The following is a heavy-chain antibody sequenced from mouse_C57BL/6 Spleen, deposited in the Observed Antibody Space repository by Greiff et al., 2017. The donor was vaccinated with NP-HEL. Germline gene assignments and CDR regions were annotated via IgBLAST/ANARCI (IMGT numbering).Heavy chain of an antibody. CDR2: IWSGGST. Sequence: QVQLQQSGPGLVQPSQSLSITCTVSGFSLTSYGVHWVRQSPGKGLEWLGVIWSGGSTDYNAAFISRLGISKDNSKSQVFFKMNSLQADDTAIYYCARITTVVAPYYAMDYWGQGTSVTVSS. D-gene: IGHD1-1*01. CDR1: GFSLTSYG. V-gene: IGHV2-2*01. CDR3: ARITTVVAPYYAMDY. J-gene: IGHJ4*01.